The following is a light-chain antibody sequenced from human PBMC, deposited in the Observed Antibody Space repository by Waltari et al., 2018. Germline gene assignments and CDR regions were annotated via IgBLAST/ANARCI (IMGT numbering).Light chain of an antibody. CDR2: GDT. J-gene: IGLJ2*01. CDR3: QVWDSRSGQVV. Sequence: YELTQPPSVSVAPGKTASLTCGGDDIGTRSVHWYQQKSGQAPILVMYGDTDRPSVIPERFSGSNSGNTATLTSTRVAVGDEADYYCQVWDSRSGQVVFGGGTKLTVL. V-gene: IGLV3-21*03. CDR1: DIGTRS.